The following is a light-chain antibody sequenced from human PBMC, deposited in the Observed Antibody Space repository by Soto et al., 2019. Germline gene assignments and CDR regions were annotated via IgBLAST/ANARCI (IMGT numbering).Light chain of an antibody. V-gene: IGKV3-20*01. CDR3: QQYGSSPRT. J-gene: IGKJ1*01. Sequence: EIVLTQSPDTLAVSPGEVATLSCWASQSVTSNLAWYQQKRGQAPRLLIYAASTRATGVPARFSGSGSGTDFTLTISRLEPEDFAVYYCQQYGSSPRTFGQGTKVDI. CDR2: AAS. CDR1: QSVTSN.